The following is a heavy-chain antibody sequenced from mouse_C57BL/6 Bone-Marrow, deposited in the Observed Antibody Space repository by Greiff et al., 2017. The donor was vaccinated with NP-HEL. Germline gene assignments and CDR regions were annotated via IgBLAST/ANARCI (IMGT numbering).Heavy chain of an antibody. CDR1: GYTFTSYW. J-gene: IGHJ1*03. D-gene: IGHD1-1*02. CDR3: ARCGWDWYFDV. CDR2: IHPNSGST. V-gene: IGHV1-64*01. Sequence: VQLQQPGAELVKPGASVKLSCKASGYTFTSYWMHWVKQRPGQGLEWIGMIHPNSGSTNYNEKFKSKATLTVDKSSSTAYMQLSSLTSEDSAVYYCARCGWDWYFDVWGTGTTVTVSS.